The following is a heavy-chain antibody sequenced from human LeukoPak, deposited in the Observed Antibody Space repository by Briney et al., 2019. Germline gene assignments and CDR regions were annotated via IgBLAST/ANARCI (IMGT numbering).Heavy chain of an antibody. V-gene: IGHV3-7*01. D-gene: IGHD2-21*01. CDR2: IKQDGSEK. J-gene: IGHJ5*02. CDR3: ASNCGLNWFDP. Sequence: GGSLRLSCAASGFTFSSYWMSWVRQAPGKGLEWVANIKQDGSEKYYVDSVKGRFTISRDNAKNSLYLQMNSLRAEDTAVYYCASNCGLNWFDPWGQGTLVTVSS. CDR1: GFTFSSYW.